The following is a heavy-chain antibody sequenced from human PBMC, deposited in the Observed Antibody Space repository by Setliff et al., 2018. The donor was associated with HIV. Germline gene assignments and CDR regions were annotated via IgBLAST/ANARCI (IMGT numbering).Heavy chain of an antibody. Sequence: GGSLRLSCAASGFTFSSYSMSWVRQAPGKGLEWVSSITSRSADIYYADSVRGRFTISRDNAGNSLLLQMNSLRADDTAVYYCARVRPLGYCSTGACPPDYWGQGTLVTVSS. V-gene: IGHV3-21*01. D-gene: IGHD2-8*01. J-gene: IGHJ4*02. CDR3: ARVRPLGYCSTGACPPDY. CDR2: ITSRSADI. CDR1: GFTFSSYS.